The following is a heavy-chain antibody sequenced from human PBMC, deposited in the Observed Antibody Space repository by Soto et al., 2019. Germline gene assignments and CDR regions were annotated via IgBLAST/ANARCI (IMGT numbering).Heavy chain of an antibody. CDR2: IIPIFGTA. V-gene: IGHV1-69*13. Sequence: ASVKVSCKASGGTFSSYAISWVRQAPGQGLEWMGGIIPIFGTANYAQKFQGRVTITADESTSTAYMELSSLRSEDTAVYYCARAFREYRVDTAMALGYWGQGTLVTVSS. CDR1: GGTFSSYA. CDR3: ARAFREYRVDTAMALGY. J-gene: IGHJ4*02. D-gene: IGHD5-18*01.